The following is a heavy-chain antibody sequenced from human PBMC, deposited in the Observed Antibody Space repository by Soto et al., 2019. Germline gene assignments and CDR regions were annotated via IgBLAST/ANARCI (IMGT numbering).Heavy chain of an antibody. Sequence: SETLSLTCAVYGGSFSGYYWSWIRQPPGKGLEWIGEINHSGSTNYNPSLKSRVTISVDTSKNQFSLKLSSVTAADTAVYYCARKNSGWSTYYYYMAVRGKGTTVTVSS. V-gene: IGHV4-34*01. CDR1: GGSFSGYY. D-gene: IGHD6-19*01. CDR2: INHSGST. CDR3: ARKNSGWSTYYYYMAV. J-gene: IGHJ6*03.